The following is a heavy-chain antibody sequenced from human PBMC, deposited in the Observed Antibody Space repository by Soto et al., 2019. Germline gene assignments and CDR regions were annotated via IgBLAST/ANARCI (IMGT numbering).Heavy chain of an antibody. V-gene: IGHV3-30*18. J-gene: IGHJ6*02. CDR2: ISYDGSNK. CDR1: GLTFSIYG. CDR3: AKDLYRTYYYYYYGMDV. Sequence: GGSMRLSCAACGLTFSIYGVHCVRQHPGTGLEWVAVISYDGSNKYYADSVKGRFTISRDNSKNTLYLQMNSLRAEDTAVYYCAKDLYRTYYYYYYGMDVWGQGTTVTVSS. D-gene: IGHD2-2*02.